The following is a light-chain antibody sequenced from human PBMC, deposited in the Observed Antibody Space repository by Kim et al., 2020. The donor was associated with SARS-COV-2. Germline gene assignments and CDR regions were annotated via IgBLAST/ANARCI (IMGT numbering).Light chain of an antibody. CDR3: NSRDSSGNHWV. CDR2: GKN. J-gene: IGLJ3*02. Sequence: ALGKTVRITCQGDSLRSYYASWYQQKPGQAPVLVIYGKNNRTSGIPDRFSGSSSGNTASLTITGAQAEDEADYYCNSRDSSGNHWVFGGGTQLTVL. CDR1: SLRSYY. V-gene: IGLV3-19*01.